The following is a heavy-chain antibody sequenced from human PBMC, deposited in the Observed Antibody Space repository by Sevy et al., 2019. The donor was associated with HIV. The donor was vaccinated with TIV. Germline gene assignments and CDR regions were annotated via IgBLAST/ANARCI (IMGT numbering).Heavy chain of an antibody. J-gene: IGHJ4*01. Sequence: GGSLRLSCTASGFTFCDYAMNWVRQAPGKGLEWVAFLKSKAYGGTLDYAASVKDRFTISKDDSKNIAHLQMNDLKTEDTAIYYCTRWKGAHSIFDYWGQGALVTVSS. CDR1: GFTFCDYA. D-gene: IGHD1-1*01. CDR3: TRWKGAHSIFDY. V-gene: IGHV3-49*04. CDR2: LKSKAYGGTL.